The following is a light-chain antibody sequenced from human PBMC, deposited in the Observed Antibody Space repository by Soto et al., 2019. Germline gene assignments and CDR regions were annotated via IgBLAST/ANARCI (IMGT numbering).Light chain of an antibody. CDR3: AAWDGSLSAYWV. V-gene: IGLV1-47*01. J-gene: IGLJ3*02. CDR1: SSNIGSNY. CDR2: RNN. Sequence: QLVLTQPPSASGTPGQRVTISCSGSSSNIGSNYVYWYQQLPGTAPKLLIYRNNQRPSGVPDRFSGSKSGTSASLAISGLRSEDEADYYCAAWDGSLSAYWVFGGGTKLTVL.